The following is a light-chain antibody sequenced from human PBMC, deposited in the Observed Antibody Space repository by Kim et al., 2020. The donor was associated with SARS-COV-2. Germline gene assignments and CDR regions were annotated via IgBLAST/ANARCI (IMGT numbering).Light chain of an antibody. CDR1: TSIIGNNY. J-gene: IGLJ3*02. CDR2: DNN. CDR3: GTWDTGLTVGV. Sequence: QKVTITSSGNTSIIGNNYVSKYQHLPGTAPKLLIYDNNKRPSGTPDRFSGSKSRTSAALDITELQTGGEADYYCGTWDTGLTVGVFGGGTQLTVL. V-gene: IGLV1-51*01.